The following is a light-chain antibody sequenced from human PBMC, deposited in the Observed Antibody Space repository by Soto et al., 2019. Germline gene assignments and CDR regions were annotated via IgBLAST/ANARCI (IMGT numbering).Light chain of an antibody. V-gene: IGKV3-20*01. CDR3: QQYGT. J-gene: IGKJ4*01. Sequence: EIVLTQSPGTLSLSPGERATLSCRASQSVSSSYLAWYQQKPGQAPRLLIYGASSRATGTPDRFSGSGSGTDFTLTISRLEPEDFAVYYCQQYGTFGGGTKVEIK. CDR1: QSVSSSY. CDR2: GAS.